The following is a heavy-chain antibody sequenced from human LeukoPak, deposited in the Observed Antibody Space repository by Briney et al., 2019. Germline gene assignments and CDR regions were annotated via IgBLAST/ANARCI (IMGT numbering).Heavy chain of an antibody. J-gene: IGHJ4*02. D-gene: IGHD5-18*01. CDR1: GYTFTSYY. Sequence: GGSLRLSCAASGYTFTSYYMHWVRQAPGQGLEWMGIINPSGGSTSYAQKFQGRVTMTRDTSTSTVYMELSSLRSEDTAVYYCATLQHRFDYWGQGTLVAVSS. CDR3: ATLQHRFDY. V-gene: IGHV1-46*01. CDR2: INPSGGST.